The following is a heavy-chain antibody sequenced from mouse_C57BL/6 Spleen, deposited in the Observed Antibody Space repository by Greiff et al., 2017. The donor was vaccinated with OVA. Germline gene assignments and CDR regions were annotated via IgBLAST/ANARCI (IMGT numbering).Heavy chain of an antibody. J-gene: IGHJ1*03. CDR1: GFSLTSYG. Sequence: VQRVESGPGLVQPSQSLSITCTVSGFSLTSYGVHWVRQSPGKGLEWLGVIWSGGSTDYNAAFISRLSISKDNSKSQVFFKMNSLQADDTAIYDCAREDYYGSRYFDVWGTGTTVTVSS. V-gene: IGHV2-2*01. D-gene: IGHD1-1*01. CDR2: IWSGGST. CDR3: AREDYYGSRYFDV.